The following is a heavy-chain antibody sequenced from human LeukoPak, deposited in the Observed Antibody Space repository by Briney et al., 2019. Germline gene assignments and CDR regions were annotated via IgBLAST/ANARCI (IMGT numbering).Heavy chain of an antibody. J-gene: IGHJ4*02. CDR2: IYYSGST. CDR3: ARVLWFGEFRYYFDC. D-gene: IGHD3-10*01. Sequence: SETLSLTCTVSGGSISSSSYYWGWIRQPPGKGLEWIGSIYYSGSTYYNPSLKSRVTISVDTSRNQFSLKLSSVTAADTAVYYCARVLWFGEFRYYFDCWGQGTLVTVSS. CDR1: GGSISSSSYY. V-gene: IGHV4-39*01.